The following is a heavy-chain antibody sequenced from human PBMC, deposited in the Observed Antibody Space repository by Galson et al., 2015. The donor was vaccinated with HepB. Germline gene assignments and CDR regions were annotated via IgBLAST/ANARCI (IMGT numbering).Heavy chain of an antibody. Sequence: SLRLSCAASGIAFCDYGMSWVRQSPERGLEWVSTVDAIGTTTHYADSVRGRFTISRDNSRHTVSLQMNSLRVEDTAIYYCAKDCCGDSFFDYWGHGTLVIVS. CDR3: AKDCCGDSFFDY. V-gene: IGHV3-23*05. J-gene: IGHJ4*01. CDR2: VDAIGTTT. D-gene: IGHD4-23*01. CDR1: GIAFCDYG.